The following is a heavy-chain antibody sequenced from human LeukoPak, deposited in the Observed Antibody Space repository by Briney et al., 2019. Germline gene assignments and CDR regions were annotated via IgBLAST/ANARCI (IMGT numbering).Heavy chain of an antibody. J-gene: IGHJ6*03. CDR1: GFTFTTYA. Sequence: GGSLRLSCVASGFTFTTYAMTWVRQAPGKGLEWVSAISGRGGSTYYADSVKGRFTISRDNAKNSLYLQMNSLRAEDTALYYCARVDGSEYMDVWGKGTTVTVSS. CDR3: ARVDGSEYMDV. D-gene: IGHD3-10*01. V-gene: IGHV3-23*01. CDR2: ISGRGGST.